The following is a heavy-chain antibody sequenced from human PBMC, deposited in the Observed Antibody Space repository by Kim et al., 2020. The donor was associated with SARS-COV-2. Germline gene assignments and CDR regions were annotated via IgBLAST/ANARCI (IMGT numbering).Heavy chain of an antibody. Sequence: SETLSLTCAVSGGSISSSNWWSWVRQPPGKGLEWIGEIYHSGSTNYNPSLKSRVTISVDKSKNQFSLKLSSVTAADTAVYYCARSSYVYLNFLMDVWGQGTTVTVSS. CDR3: ARSSYVYLNFLMDV. D-gene: IGHD5-18*01. CDR2: IYHSGST. J-gene: IGHJ6*02. CDR1: GGSISSSNW. V-gene: IGHV4-4*02.